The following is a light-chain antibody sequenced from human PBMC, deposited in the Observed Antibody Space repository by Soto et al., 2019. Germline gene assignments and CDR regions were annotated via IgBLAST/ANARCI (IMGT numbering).Light chain of an antibody. Sequence: DIVMTQSPLSLSVTPGQPASISCKSSQSLLNSGGKTYFDWYLQKPGQPPQLLIYEVFNRFSGVPDRVSGSGSGTDFPLNISRVEAEDVGFYYCLQTTQFPWTFGQGTKVEIK. V-gene: IGKV2D-29*01. CDR3: LQTTQFPWT. J-gene: IGKJ1*01. CDR1: QSLLNSGGKTY. CDR2: EVF.